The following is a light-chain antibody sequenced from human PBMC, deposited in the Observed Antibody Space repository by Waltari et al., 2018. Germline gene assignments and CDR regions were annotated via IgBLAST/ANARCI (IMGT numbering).Light chain of an antibody. V-gene: IGLV2-11*01. CDR3: CSYAGSYTPWV. Sequence: QSALTQPRSVSGSPGQSVTISCTGTSSDVGGYNYVSWYQQHPGKAPKLMIYDLSKRPSGVPDRFSGSKSGNTASLTISGLQAEDEADYYCCSYAGSYTPWVFGGGTKLTVL. J-gene: IGLJ3*02. CDR2: DLS. CDR1: SSDVGGYNY.